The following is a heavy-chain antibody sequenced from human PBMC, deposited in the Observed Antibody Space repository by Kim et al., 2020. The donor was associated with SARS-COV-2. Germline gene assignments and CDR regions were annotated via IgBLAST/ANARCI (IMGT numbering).Heavy chain of an antibody. J-gene: IGHJ2*01. CDR2: IYSGGTST. CDR3: AKDPGYCSIYDCIDSYW. CDR1: GFTFSKYA. Sequence: GGSLRLSCAASGFTFSKYAMIWVRQAPGKGLEWLSVIYSGGTSTYYADSVKGRFSISRDDFKNTLYLQMDSLTAEDTAVYYCAKDPGYCSIYDCIDSYW. D-gene: IGHD2-2*01. V-gene: IGHV3-23*03.